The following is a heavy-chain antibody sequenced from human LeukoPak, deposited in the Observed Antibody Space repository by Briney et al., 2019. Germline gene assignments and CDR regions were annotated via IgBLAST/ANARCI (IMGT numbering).Heavy chain of an antibody. CDR1: GGSISSYY. CDR3: AREAQQYSGSYYVDY. D-gene: IGHD1-26*01. J-gene: IGHJ4*02. CDR2: IYYSGST. Sequence: PSETLSLTCTVSGGSISSYYWSWIRPPPGKGLEWIGYIYYSGSTNYNPSLKSRVTISVDTSKNQFSLKLSSVTAADTAVYYCAREAQQYSGSYYVDYWGQGTLVTVSS. V-gene: IGHV4-59*01.